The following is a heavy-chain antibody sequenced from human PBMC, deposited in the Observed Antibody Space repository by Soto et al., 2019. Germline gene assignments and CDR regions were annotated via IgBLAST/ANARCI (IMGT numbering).Heavy chain of an antibody. Sequence: PGGSLRLSCAASGCTFSSYAMHWVRQAPGKGLEWVAVISYDGSNKYYADSVKGRFTISRDNSKNTLYLQMNSLRAEDTAVYYCAKEVGAVAGYYGMDVWGQGTTVTVSS. CDR3: AKEVGAVAGYYGMDV. V-gene: IGHV3-30-3*01. J-gene: IGHJ6*02. D-gene: IGHD6-19*01. CDR2: ISYDGSNK. CDR1: GCTFSSYA.